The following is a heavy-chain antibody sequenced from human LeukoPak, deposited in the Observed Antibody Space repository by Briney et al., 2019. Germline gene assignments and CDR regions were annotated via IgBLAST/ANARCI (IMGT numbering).Heavy chain of an antibody. CDR1: GYSFTRYW. Sequence: GESLKISCKGSGYSFTRYWIGWVRQRPGRGLEWMGILYAGDSDTRYSPSFQGQVTLSVDKSISTAYLHWNNLKASDTAMYYCARDRYCSTTSCYAFDFWGQGTLVTVSS. V-gene: IGHV5-51*01. D-gene: IGHD2-2*01. CDR3: ARDRYCSTTSCYAFDF. CDR2: LYAGDSDT. J-gene: IGHJ3*01.